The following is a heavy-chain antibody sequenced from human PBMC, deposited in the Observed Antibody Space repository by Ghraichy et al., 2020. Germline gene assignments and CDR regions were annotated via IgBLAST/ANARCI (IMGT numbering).Heavy chain of an antibody. Sequence: LSLTCATSGFTFSNYWMSWVRQAPGKGLEWVANIKPDVSERYYLDSVKGRFTISRDNANNSLYLQMHSLRAEDTAVYYCARRVAVAGTWIWYLDLWCRGTLVSVSS. CDR3: ARRVAVAGTWIWYLDL. D-gene: IGHD6-19*01. CDR2: IKPDVSER. CDR1: GFTFSNYW. V-gene: IGHV3-7*03. J-gene: IGHJ2*01.